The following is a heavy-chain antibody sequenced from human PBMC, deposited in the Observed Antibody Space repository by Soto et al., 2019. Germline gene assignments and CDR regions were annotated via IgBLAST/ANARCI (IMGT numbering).Heavy chain of an antibody. CDR1: GGSISSSSYY. J-gene: IGHJ6*02. CDR3: ASLMVDTIPYYYYYGMDV. CDR2: IYYSGST. V-gene: IGHV4-39*01. D-gene: IGHD2-8*01. Sequence: QLQLQESGPGLVKPSETLSLTCTVSGGSISSSSYYWGWIRQPPGKGLEWIGSIYYSGSTYYNPSLKSRVTISVDPSKNQFSLMMSSVTAADTAVYYCASLMVDTIPYYYYYGMDVWGQGTTVTVSS.